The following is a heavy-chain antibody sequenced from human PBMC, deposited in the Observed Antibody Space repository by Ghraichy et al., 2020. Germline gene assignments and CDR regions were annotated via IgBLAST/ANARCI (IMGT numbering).Heavy chain of an antibody. CDR3: AKSSTEVRPSNFDF. CDR2: ISGSGSFT. D-gene: IGHD4-17*01. Sequence: GGSLRLSCAASGFIFNDYVINWVRQAPGKGLEWVSSISGSGSFTYYADSVKGRCAISRDNSENTVYLQMNSLRAKDTAVYYCAKSSTEVRPSNFDFWGQGTLVTVSS. CDR1: GFIFNDYV. V-gene: IGHV3-23*01. J-gene: IGHJ4*02.